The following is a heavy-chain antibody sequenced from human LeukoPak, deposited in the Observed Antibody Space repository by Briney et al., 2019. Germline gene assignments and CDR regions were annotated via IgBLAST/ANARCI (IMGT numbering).Heavy chain of an antibody. CDR3: ASSHSGSYYAYFDY. J-gene: IGHJ4*02. CDR1: GFTFSSYW. V-gene: IGHV3-7*01. D-gene: IGHD1-26*01. CDR2: IKQDGSEK. Sequence: GGSLRLSCAASGFTFSSYWMSWVRQAPGKGLEWVANIKQDGSEKYYVDSVKGRFTISRDNAKNSLYLQINSLRAEDTAVYYCASSHSGSYYAYFDYWGQGTLVTVSS.